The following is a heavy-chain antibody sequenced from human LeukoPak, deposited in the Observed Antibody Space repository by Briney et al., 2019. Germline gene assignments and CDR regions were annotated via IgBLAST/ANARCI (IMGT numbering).Heavy chain of an antibody. D-gene: IGHD6-19*01. CDR3: ARDLSSGAFDI. CDR2: ISYDGRNK. Sequence: PGRSLRLSCVASGFTFSRFGMHWVRQAPGKGLEWVAVISYDGRNKYYADSVKGRFTISRDNSKNTLFLQMSSLRAEDTAVYYCARDLSSGAFDIWGQGTMVTVSS. J-gene: IGHJ3*02. CDR1: GFTFSRFG. V-gene: IGHV3-30*03.